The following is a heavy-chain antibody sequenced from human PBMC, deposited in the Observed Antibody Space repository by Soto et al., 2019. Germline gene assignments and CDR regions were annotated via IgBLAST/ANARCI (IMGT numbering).Heavy chain of an antibody. J-gene: IGHJ4*02. D-gene: IGHD3-22*01. CDR2: IKSDGSGT. Sequence: EVQLVESGGGLVQLGGSLRLSCAASGFTFSSYWMHWVRQAPGKGLVWVSRIKSDGSGTYYADSVKGRFTISRDNAQNTWYLQMNSLRAGDTAVYYCARGDGDYYDGTGYLGRHWGQGTLVTVSS. V-gene: IGHV3-74*01. CDR3: ARGDGDYYDGTGYLGRH. CDR1: GFTFSSYW.